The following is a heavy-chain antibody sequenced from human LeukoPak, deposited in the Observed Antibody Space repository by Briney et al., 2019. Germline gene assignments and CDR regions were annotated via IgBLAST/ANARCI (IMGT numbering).Heavy chain of an antibody. D-gene: IGHD2-2*01. Sequence: GGSLRLSCATSGFTFDKYGIHWVRQAPGKGLEWVAVIWHDGSRTHYADSLKGRFTISRDNAKTSLYLQMNSLRVEDTAVYYCTRDHITSWQIDFWGQGTMVTVSS. CDR3: TRDHITSWQIDF. V-gene: IGHV3-33*01. CDR1: GFTFDKYG. CDR2: IWHDGSRT. J-gene: IGHJ4*02.